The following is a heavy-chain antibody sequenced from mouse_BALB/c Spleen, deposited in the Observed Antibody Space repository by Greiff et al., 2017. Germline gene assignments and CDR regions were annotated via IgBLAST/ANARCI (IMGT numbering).Heavy chain of an antibody. CDR2: IWGGGST. Sequence: VKLVESGPGLVAPSQSLSITCTVSGFSLTDYGVSWIRQPPGKGLEWLGVIWGGGSTYYNSALKSRLSISKDNSKSQVFLKMNSLQTDDTAMYYCAKHRDGNYEYFDVWGAGTTVTVSS. V-gene: IGHV2-6-5*01. CDR3: AKHRDGNYEYFDV. D-gene: IGHD2-1*01. CDR1: GFSLTDYG. J-gene: IGHJ1*01.